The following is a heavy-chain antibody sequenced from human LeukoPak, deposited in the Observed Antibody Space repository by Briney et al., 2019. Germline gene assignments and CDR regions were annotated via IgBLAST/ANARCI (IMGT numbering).Heavy chain of an antibody. J-gene: IGHJ3*02. V-gene: IGHV3-43*02. Sequence: GGSLRLSCAASGFTFSSYGMNWVRQAPGKGLEWVSGISPSGGITYYTDSVKGRFTISRDNSKNSLYLQMNSLRTEDTALYYCAKDSNYDIWGQGTMVTVSS. D-gene: IGHD4-11*01. CDR1: GFTFSSYG. CDR3: AKDSNYDI. CDR2: ISPSGGIT.